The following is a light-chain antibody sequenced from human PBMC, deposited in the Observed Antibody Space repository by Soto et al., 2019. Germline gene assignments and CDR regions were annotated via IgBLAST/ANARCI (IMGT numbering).Light chain of an antibody. Sequence: QSVLTQPPSASGTPGQRVTISCSGSSSNIGSNSVYWYHHLPGTAPKLLIDNNDQRPSGVPDRISGSKSGTSASLAVSGLRSGDEADYYCASWDDSLTGLVFGGGTKLTVL. V-gene: IGLV1-47*02. CDR2: NND. CDR1: SSNIGSNS. CDR3: ASWDDSLTGLV. J-gene: IGLJ2*01.